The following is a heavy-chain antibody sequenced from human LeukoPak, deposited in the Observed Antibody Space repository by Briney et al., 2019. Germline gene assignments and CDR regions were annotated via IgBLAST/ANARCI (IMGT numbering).Heavy chain of an antibody. CDR2: INHSGST. Sequence: SETLSLTCAVYGGSFSGYYWSWIRQPPGKGLEWIGEINHSGSTNYNPSLKSRVTISVDTSKNQFSLKLSSVTAADTAVYYCARDGMVAGFDPWGQGTLVTVSS. CDR3: ARDGMVAGFDP. D-gene: IGHD2-15*01. V-gene: IGHV4-34*01. CDR1: GGSFSGYY. J-gene: IGHJ5*02.